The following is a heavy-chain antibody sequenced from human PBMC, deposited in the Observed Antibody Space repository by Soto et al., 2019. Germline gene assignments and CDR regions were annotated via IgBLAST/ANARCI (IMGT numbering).Heavy chain of an antibody. Sequence: QVQMVESGGGVVQPGTSLRLSCVVTGLTFSGYGMHWVRQAPGKGLEWVADITYDGSSTYYADAVKGRFTVSRDNSKNILYLQMTSLRGYDTAMYYCAKDQMGRGWRTLDSWGQGTLVIVSS. D-gene: IGHD3-10*01. CDR3: AKDQMGRGWRTLDS. V-gene: IGHV3-30*18. CDR2: ITYDGSST. J-gene: IGHJ4*02. CDR1: GLTFSGYG.